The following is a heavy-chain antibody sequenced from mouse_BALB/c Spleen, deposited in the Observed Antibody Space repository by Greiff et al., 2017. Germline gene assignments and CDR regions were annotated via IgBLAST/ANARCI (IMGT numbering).Heavy chain of an antibody. J-gene: IGHJ4*01. CDR2: ISSGSSTI. CDR1: GFTFSSFG. V-gene: IGHV5-17*02. Sequence: EVQLVESGGGLVQPGGSRKLSCAASGFTFSSFGMHWVRQAPGKGLEWFAYISSGSSTIYYAATVKGRFTISRDNPKNTLFLQMTSLRSEDTAMYYCARSAEDYAMDYWGQGTSVTVSS. CDR3: ARSAEDYAMDY.